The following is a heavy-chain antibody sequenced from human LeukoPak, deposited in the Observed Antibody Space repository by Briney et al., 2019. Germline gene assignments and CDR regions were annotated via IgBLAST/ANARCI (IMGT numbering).Heavy chain of an antibody. CDR3: AMEGYSGNYPAY. D-gene: IGHD1-26*01. Sequence: GGSLRLSCAASGFTFSTYSMNWVRQAPGKGLEWVSSISSSSGYIYYADSVKGRFTISRDNAKNSLYLQMNSLRAEDTAVYYCAMEGYSGNYPAYWGQGTLVTVSS. CDR1: GFTFSTYS. CDR2: ISSSSGYI. V-gene: IGHV3-21*01. J-gene: IGHJ4*02.